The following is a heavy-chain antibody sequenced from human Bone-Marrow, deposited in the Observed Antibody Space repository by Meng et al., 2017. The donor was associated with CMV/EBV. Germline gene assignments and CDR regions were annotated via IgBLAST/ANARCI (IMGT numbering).Heavy chain of an antibody. CDR1: GGSFSGYY. V-gene: IGHV4-34*01. CDR3: ARGRTAAGATTTTFDY. J-gene: IGHJ4*02. Sequence: QVHLQRWGAGLLKPSETLSLTCAVYGGSFSGYYWSWIRQPPGKGLEWIGEINHSGSTNYNPSLKSRVTISVDTSKNQFSLKLSSVTAADTAVYYCARGRTAAGATTTTFDYWGQGTLVTVSS. D-gene: IGHD6-13*01. CDR2: INHSGST.